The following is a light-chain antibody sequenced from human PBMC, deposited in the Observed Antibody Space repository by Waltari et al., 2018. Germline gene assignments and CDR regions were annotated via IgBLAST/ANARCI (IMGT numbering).Light chain of an antibody. V-gene: IGLV1-44*01. CDR2: FND. CDR1: SSHIGRNT. Sequence: QYVLTQPPSASGTPGQRVAISCSGSSSHIGRNTVNWYQQLPGTAPKLLIYFNDQRPSGVPYRFSGSKSGPSASLAISGLRSEDEADYYCAAWDDSLNGVGFGGGTKLTVL. CDR3: AAWDDSLNGVG. J-gene: IGLJ2*01.